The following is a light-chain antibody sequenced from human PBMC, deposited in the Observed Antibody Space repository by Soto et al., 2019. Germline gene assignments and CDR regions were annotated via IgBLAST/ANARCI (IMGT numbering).Light chain of an antibody. Sequence: QSVLTQPPSVSGAPGQRVTISCTGSSSNIGAGYDVHWYQQLPGTAPKLLIFGNGNRPSGVPDRFSGSKSDTSASLAITGLQAEDEADYYCCSYAGSHNFGTGTKVTVL. CDR2: GNG. J-gene: IGLJ1*01. V-gene: IGLV1-40*01. CDR3: CSYAGSHN. CDR1: SSNIGAGYD.